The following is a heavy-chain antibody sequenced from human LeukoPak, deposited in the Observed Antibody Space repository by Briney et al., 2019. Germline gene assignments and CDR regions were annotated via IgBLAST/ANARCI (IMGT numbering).Heavy chain of an antibody. CDR3: GHSGIYYLFDD. J-gene: IGHJ4*02. Sequence: SETLSLTCIVSGGSISSNSFYWGWIRQPPGKGLEWIGSIYYSGSTYYNPSLKSRVTISVDTSKNQFSLKLRSVTAADTAVYYCGHSGIYYLFDDWGQGSLVTVSS. CDR1: GGSISSNSFY. CDR2: IYYSGST. D-gene: IGHD1-26*01. V-gene: IGHV4-39*01.